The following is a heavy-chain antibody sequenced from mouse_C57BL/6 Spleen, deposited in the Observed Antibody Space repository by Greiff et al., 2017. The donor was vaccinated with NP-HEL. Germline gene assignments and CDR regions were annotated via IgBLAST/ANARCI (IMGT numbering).Heavy chain of an antibody. CDR1: GFSLTSYA. CDR2: IWTGGGT. CDR3: ARRSIYYDYDGYFDV. Sequence: VQVVESGPGLVAPSQSLSLTCTVSGFSLTSYAISWVRQPPGKGLEWLGVIWTGGGTNYNSALKSRLSISKDNSKSQVFLKMNRLQTDDTARYYCARRSIYYDYDGYFDVWGTGTTVTVAS. V-gene: IGHV2-9-1*01. J-gene: IGHJ1*03. D-gene: IGHD2-4*01.